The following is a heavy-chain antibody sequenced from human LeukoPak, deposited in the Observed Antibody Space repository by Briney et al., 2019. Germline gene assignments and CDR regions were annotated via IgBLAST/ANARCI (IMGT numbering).Heavy chain of an antibody. J-gene: IGHJ6*02. CDR2: INPSGGST. Sequence: ASVNVSCKASGYTFTSYYMHWVRQAPGQGLEWMGIINPSGGSTSYAQKFQGRVTMTRDTSTSTVYMELSSLRSEDTAVYYCATWDFWSGYTIGMDVWGQGTTVTVSS. D-gene: IGHD3-3*01. CDR3: ATWDFWSGYTIGMDV. V-gene: IGHV1-46*01. CDR1: GYTFTSYY.